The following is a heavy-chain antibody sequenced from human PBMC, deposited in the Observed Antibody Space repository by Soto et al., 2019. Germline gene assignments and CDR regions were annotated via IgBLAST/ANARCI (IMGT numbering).Heavy chain of an antibody. CDR2: ISYDGSNK. J-gene: IGHJ6*02. Sequence: GGSLRLSCAASGFTFSSYGMHWVRQAPGKGLEWVAVISYDGSNKYYADSVKGRFTISRDNSKNTLYLQMNSLRAEDTAVYYCAKLASTAASYYYYGMDVWGQGTTVTVSS. CDR3: AKLASTAASYYYYGMDV. V-gene: IGHV3-30*18. D-gene: IGHD4-4*01. CDR1: GFTFSSYG.